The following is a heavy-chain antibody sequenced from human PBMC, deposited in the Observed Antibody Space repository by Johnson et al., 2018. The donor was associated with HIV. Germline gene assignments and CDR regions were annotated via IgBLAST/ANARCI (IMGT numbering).Heavy chain of an antibody. CDR3: ARGTSYYDSSGYQGGNAFDI. Sequence: VQLVESGGGVVRPGGSLRLSCAASGFTFNDYGMSWVRQVPGKGLEWVSGINWNGGNTAYADSVKGRFTVSRDNAKNSLYLQMSSLRVEDTALYYCARGTSYYDSSGYQGGNAFDIWGQGTMVTVSS. V-gene: IGHV3-20*04. D-gene: IGHD3-22*01. J-gene: IGHJ3*02. CDR1: GFTFNDYG. CDR2: INWNGGNT.